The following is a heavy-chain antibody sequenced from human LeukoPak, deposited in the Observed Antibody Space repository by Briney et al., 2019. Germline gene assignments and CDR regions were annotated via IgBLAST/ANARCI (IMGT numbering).Heavy chain of an antibody. CDR3: ARDGSGWSRDV. CDR2: ISSTTYT. D-gene: IGHD6-19*01. CDR1: GFTFSVYS. V-gene: IGHV3-21*01. J-gene: IGHJ6*02. Sequence: GGSLRLSSAASGFTFSVYSMSWIRQAPEKGLEWVSSISSTTYTYYADSVKGRFTISRDNSKNSLYLQMNSLTAEDTALYYCARDGSGWSRDVWGQGTTVTVSS.